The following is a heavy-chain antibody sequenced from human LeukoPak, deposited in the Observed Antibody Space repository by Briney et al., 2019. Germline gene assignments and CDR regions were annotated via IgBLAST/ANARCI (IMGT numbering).Heavy chain of an antibody. CDR2: ISYDGSNK. CDR3: ANLMITFGGVIDNDY. V-gene: IGHV3-30*18. D-gene: IGHD3-16*02. J-gene: IGHJ4*02. CDR1: GFTFSSYV. Sequence: GGSLRLSCAASGFTFSSYVMHWVRQAPGKGLEWVAVISYDGSNKYYADSVKGRFTISRDNSKNTLYLQMNSLRAEDTAVYYCANLMITFGGVIDNDYWGQGTLVTVSS.